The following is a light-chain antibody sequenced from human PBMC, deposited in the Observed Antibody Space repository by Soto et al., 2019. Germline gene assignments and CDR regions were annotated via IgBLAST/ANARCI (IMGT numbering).Light chain of an antibody. J-gene: IGLJ1*01. CDR2: EGS. Sequence: QSVLTQPASVSGSPGQSTTISCTGTSSDVGSYNLVSWYQQHPRKAPQLMIYEGSKRPSGVSNRFSGSESGNTASLTISGLQAEDEADYYCCSYAGSRTYVVGTGTKLTVL. CDR1: SSDVGSYNL. CDR3: CSYAGSRTYV. V-gene: IGLV2-23*01.